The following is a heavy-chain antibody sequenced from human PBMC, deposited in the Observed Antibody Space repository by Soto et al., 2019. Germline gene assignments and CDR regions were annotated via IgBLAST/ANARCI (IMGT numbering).Heavy chain of an antibody. CDR2: IIPIIGTA. V-gene: IGHV1-69*01. Sequence: QVQLVQSGAEVKKPGSSVKVSCKASGGTFSSYAISWVRQAPGQGLEWMGGIIPIIGTANYAQKFQGRVTITADESTSAGYMELSSLRSEDTAVYYCARDWGSYYAFRGYFDYWGQGTVVTVSS. CDR1: GGTFSSYA. CDR3: ARDWGSYYAFRGYFDY. J-gene: IGHJ4*02. D-gene: IGHD3-3*01.